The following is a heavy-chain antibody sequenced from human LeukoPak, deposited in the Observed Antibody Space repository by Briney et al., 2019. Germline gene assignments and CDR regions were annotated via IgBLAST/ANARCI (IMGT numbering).Heavy chain of an antibody. CDR3: ARDHIVVVPAAMIQRYYYGMDV. V-gene: IGHV1-3*01. CDR1: GYTFTSYT. D-gene: IGHD2-2*01. CDR2: INAGNGNT. Sequence: ASVKVSCKASGYTFTSYTMHWVRQAPGQRLEWMGWINAGNGNTKYPQNFQGRVAITRDTSASTAYMELSSLTSEDTAVYYCARDHIVVVPAAMIQRYYYGMDVWGQGTTVTVSS. J-gene: IGHJ6*02.